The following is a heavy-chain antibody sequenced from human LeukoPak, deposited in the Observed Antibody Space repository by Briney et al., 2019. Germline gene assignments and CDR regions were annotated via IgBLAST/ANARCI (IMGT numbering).Heavy chain of an antibody. D-gene: IGHD5-12*01. CDR2: IYYSGST. Sequence: SETLSLTCTVSGGSISSYYWSWIRQPPGKGLEWIGYIYYSGSTYYNPSLKSRVTISVDTSKNQFSLKLSSVTAADTAVYYCASILVDIVATPSYNWFDPWGQGTLATVSS. CDR3: ASILVDIVATPSYNWFDP. CDR1: GGSISSYY. V-gene: IGHV4-59*12. J-gene: IGHJ5*02.